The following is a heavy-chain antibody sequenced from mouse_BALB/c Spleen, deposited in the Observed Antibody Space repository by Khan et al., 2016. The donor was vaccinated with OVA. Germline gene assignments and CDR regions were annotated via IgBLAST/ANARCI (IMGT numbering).Heavy chain of an antibody. J-gene: IGHJ4*01. CDR1: GYTFTKFG. CDR2: INTHTGEP. CDR3: AIPPYFSYTLAY. V-gene: IGHV9-3-1*01. D-gene: IGHD2-10*01. Sequence: QIQLVQSGPELKKPGETVKISCKASGYTFTKFGMNWVKQAPGKGLEWMGWINTHTGEPTYADDFKGRFAFSLETSASTAYLQFNNLKNEDTATYFCAIPPYFSYTLAYWGQGTSVTVSS.